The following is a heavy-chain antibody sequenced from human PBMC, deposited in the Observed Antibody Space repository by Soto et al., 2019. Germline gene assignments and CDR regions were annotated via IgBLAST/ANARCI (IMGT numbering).Heavy chain of an antibody. V-gene: IGHV4-31*03. J-gene: IGHJ4*02. CDR2: IYYSGST. Sequence: SETLSLTCTVSGGSISSGGYYWSWIRQHPGKGLEWIGYIYYSGSTYYNPSLKSRVTISVDTSKNQFSLKLSSVTAADTAVYYCARVQGYDSSGYYEPTIDYWGQGTLVTVSS. CDR1: GGSISSGGYY. CDR3: ARVQGYDSSGYYEPTIDY. D-gene: IGHD3-22*01.